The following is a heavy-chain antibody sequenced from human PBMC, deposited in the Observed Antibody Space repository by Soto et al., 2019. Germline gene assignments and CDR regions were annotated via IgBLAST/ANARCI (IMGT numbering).Heavy chain of an antibody. V-gene: IGHV3-30-3*01. CDR1: GFTFSSYA. J-gene: IGHJ5*02. D-gene: IGHD3-3*01. CDR3: ARNNPLVSLVLRFLEWPTGWFDP. CDR2: ISYDGSNK. Sequence: GGSPRLSCAASGFTFSSYAMHWVRQAPGKGLEWVAVISYDGSNKYYADSVKGRFTISRDNSKNTLYLQMNSLRAEDTAVYYCARNNPLVSLVLRFLEWPTGWFDPWGQGTLVTVSS.